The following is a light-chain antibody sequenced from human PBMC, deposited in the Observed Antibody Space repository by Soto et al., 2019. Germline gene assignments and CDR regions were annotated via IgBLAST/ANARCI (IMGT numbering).Light chain of an antibody. CDR2: GNS. CDR3: SSYAGGNNLV. CDR1: SSNIGAGYE. Sequence: QSVLTQLPSLSGAPGQRVTISCTGSSSNIGAGYEVHWYQKLPGTSPKLLIYGNSNRPSGVPARFSGSKSGNTASLTVSGLQAEDEADYYCSSYAGGNNLVFGGGTKLTVL. J-gene: IGLJ2*01. V-gene: IGLV1-40*01.